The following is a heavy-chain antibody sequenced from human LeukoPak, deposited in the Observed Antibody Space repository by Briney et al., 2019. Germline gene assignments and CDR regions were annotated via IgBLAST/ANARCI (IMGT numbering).Heavy chain of an antibody. CDR3: VSLVVTADLAFDI. CDR2: VDGDGSGA. D-gene: IGHD2-21*02. Sequence: GGSLRLSCAASGFTFRNHWMHWVRHAPGKGLVWVSRVDGDGSGASYADFVRGRFTISRDNAKDTLYLQMNSLRAEDTAVYYCVSLVVTADLAFDIWGQGTMVTVSS. V-gene: IGHV3-74*01. CDR1: GFTFRNHW. J-gene: IGHJ3*02.